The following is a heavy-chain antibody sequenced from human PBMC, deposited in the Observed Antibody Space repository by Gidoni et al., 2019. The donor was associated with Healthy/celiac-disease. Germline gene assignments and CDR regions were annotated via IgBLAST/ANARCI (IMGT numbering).Heavy chain of an antibody. CDR1: GSTFSSYE. D-gene: IGHD6-25*01. J-gene: IGHJ4*02. V-gene: IGHV3-48*03. Sequence: EVQLVESGGGLVQHGGSLRLSCAASGSTFSSYEMNWVRQAPGKGLEWVSYISSSGSTIYYADSVKGRFTISRENAKKSLYLQMNSLRAEDTAVYYCARAAARSYFDYWGQGTLVTVSS. CDR3: ARAAARSYFDY. CDR2: ISSSGSTI.